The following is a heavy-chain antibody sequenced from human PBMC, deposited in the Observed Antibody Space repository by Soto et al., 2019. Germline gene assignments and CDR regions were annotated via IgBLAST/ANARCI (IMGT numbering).Heavy chain of an antibody. CDR1: GGTFSNYA. Sequence: QVQLVQSGAEVKKPGSSVKVSCKASGGTFSNYAITWVRQAPGQGLEWLGRIIPIFGTTDYAQKFQGRVTITPXXXTXXAYMELSSLRSDDTAVYYCAKDGGREGYFGNWFDPWGQGTLVTVSS. V-gene: IGHV1-69*15. CDR3: AKDGGREGYFGNWFDP. D-gene: IGHD2-15*01. CDR2: IIPIFGTT. J-gene: IGHJ5*02.